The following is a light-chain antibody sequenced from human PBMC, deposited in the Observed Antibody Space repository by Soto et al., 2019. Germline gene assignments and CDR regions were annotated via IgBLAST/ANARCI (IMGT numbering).Light chain of an antibody. CDR3: QQRSNWPRAT. V-gene: IGKV3-11*01. Sequence: EIVLTQSPATLSLSPGERATLSCRASQSVSSYLAWYQQKPGQAPRLLIYDASNRATGIPARFSGSWSGTDFTLTISSLVPEDFAVYYCQQRSNWPRATFGGGTKVEIK. CDR1: QSVSSY. J-gene: IGKJ4*01. CDR2: DAS.